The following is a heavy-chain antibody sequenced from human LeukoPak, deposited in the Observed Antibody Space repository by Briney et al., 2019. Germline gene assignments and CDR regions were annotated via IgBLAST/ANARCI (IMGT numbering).Heavy chain of an antibody. Sequence: SQTLSLTCAISGDSVSSDGVAWNWIRQSPSRGLEWLGRTYYRSKWYYDYALSVKSRITISPDTSKNQFSLQLNSVTPEDTAVYYCAGDRPFTYWGQGILVTVSS. CDR3: AGDRPFTY. V-gene: IGHV6-1*01. J-gene: IGHJ4*02. CDR1: GDSVSSDGVA. CDR2: TYYRSKWYY.